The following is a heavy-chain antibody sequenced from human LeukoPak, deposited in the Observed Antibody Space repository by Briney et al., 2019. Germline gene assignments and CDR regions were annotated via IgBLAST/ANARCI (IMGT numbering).Heavy chain of an antibody. J-gene: IGHJ4*02. CDR1: GYIFTGYN. V-gene: IGHV1-2*02. CDR2: INLNSGGT. Sequence: ASVKVSCKASGYIFTGYNMHWVRQAPGQGLEWMGWINLNSGGTNYAQKFQGRVTLTRDTSINTAYMELSRLKSDDTAVYYCASWADRNAPVAVFDYWGQGTLVAVSS. D-gene: IGHD2-21*01. CDR3: ASWADRNAPVAVFDY.